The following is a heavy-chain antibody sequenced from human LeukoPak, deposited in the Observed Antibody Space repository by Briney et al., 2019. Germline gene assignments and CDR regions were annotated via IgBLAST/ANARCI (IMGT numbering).Heavy chain of an antibody. Sequence: GGSLRLSCAASGFTFSSYGMHWVRQAPGKGLEWVAFIRYDGSNKYYADSVKGRFTISRDNSKNTLYLQMNSLRAEDTAVYYCANERATIFGPSSWGQGTLVTVSS. CDR3: ANERATIFGPSS. CDR1: GFTFSSYG. V-gene: IGHV3-30*02. J-gene: IGHJ5*02. CDR2: IRYDGSNK. D-gene: IGHD3-3*01.